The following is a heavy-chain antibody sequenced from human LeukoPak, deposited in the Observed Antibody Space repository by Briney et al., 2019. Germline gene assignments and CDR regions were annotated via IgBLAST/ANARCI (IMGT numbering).Heavy chain of an antibody. CDR2: IYWDDDK. CDR1: GFSLGTSGVG. CDR3: ARSQSTKYCSGGSCFKDGFDY. V-gene: IGHV2-5*02. D-gene: IGHD2-15*01. J-gene: IGHJ4*02. Sequence: VSGPTLVKPTQTLTLTCTFSGFSLGTSGVGVGWIRQPPGKALEWLALIYWDDDKRYSPSLKSRLTITKDTSKNQVVLTMTNMDPVDTATYYCARSQSTKYCSGGSCFKDGFDYWGQGTLVTVSS.